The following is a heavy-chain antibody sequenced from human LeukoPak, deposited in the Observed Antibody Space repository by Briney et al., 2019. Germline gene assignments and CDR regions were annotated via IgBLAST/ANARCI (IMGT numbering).Heavy chain of an antibody. Sequence: SETLSLTCTVSRGSISGYYWSWIRQPPGRGLEWIGYIYNSGSTNYNPSLKSRVTISVDTSKNQFSLKLSSVTAADTAVYYCARCIWCGYSGYPDAFDIWGQGTMVTVSS. CDR3: ARCIWCGYSGYPDAFDI. V-gene: IGHV4-59*01. J-gene: IGHJ3*02. D-gene: IGHD5-12*01. CDR2: IYNSGST. CDR1: RGSISGYY.